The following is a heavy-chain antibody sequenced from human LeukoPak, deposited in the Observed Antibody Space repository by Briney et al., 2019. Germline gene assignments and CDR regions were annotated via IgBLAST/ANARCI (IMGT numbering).Heavy chain of an antibody. D-gene: IGHD6-19*01. CDR2: VYPGDSAT. Sequence: GESLKISCKGSGYIFANYWIGWVRQMPGKGLEWMGIVYPGDSATRYSPSFQGQVIISADRSITTAYLQWGSLKASDTAMYYCVRFAYGSDFFPGHYWGQGTRVTVSS. CDR1: GYIFANYW. V-gene: IGHV5-51*01. CDR3: VRFAYGSDFFPGHY. J-gene: IGHJ4*02.